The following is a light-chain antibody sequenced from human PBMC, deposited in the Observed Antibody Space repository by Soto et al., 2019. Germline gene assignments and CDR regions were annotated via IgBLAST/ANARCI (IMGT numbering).Light chain of an antibody. CDR2: GAS. V-gene: IGKV3-15*01. J-gene: IGKJ1*01. CDR3: QQYNNWPKT. CDR1: QSVSSN. Sequence: IVMTQSPATLSLSPGEIATLSCRASQSVSSNLAWYQQKPGQAPRLLIYGASTRATGIPARFSGSGSGTEFTLTISSLQSEDFAVYYCQQYNNWPKTFGQGTKVDIK.